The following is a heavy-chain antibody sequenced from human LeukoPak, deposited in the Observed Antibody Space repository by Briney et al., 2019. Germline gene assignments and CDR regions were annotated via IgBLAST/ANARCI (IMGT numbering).Heavy chain of an antibody. V-gene: IGHV4-30-2*01. J-gene: IGHJ4*02. CDR1: GDSISSGGYS. CDR3: ARAAAGWEGYFDY. Sequence: SETLSLTCAVSGDSISSGGYSWSWIRQPPGKGLEWIGYIYHSGSTYYNPSLKSRVTISVDRSKNQFSLKLSSVTAADTAVYYCARAAAGWEGYFDYWGQGTLVTVSS. D-gene: IGHD6-13*01. CDR2: IYHSGST.